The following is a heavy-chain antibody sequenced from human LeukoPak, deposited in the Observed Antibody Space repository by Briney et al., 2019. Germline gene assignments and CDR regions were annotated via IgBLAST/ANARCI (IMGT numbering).Heavy chain of an antibody. CDR3: ARGFLDEEIAAAGTHSGDMELDY. Sequence: SVTVSCKASGGTFSSYAISWVGQAPGQGLEGMGRIIPILGIANYAQTFQGRVTIIADKSTSTAYMELSSLRSEDTAVYYCARGFLDEEIAAAGTHSGDMELDYWGQGTLVTVSS. CDR2: IIPILGIA. V-gene: IGHV1-69*04. D-gene: IGHD6-13*01. CDR1: GGTFSSYA. J-gene: IGHJ4*02.